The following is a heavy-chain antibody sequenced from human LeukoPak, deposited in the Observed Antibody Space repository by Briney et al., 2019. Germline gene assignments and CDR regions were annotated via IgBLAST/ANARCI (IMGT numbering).Heavy chain of an antibody. CDR1: GLTVTNAW. CDR2: ISGSDTST. Sequence: GGSLRLSCAASGLTVTNAWMHWFRQAPGKGLEWVSTISGSDTSTYYADSVKGRFTISRDNSKNTLYLQMSSLRADDTAVYYCAKDTVSMLFAYYYNYMDVWGKGTTVTVSS. J-gene: IGHJ6*03. V-gene: IGHV3-23*01. CDR3: AKDTVSMLFAYYYNYMDV. D-gene: IGHD3-10*02.